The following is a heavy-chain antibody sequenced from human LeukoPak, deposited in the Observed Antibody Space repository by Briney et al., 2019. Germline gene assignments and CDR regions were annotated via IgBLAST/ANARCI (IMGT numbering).Heavy chain of an antibody. D-gene: IGHD1-26*01. CDR1: GGSISSSSYY. J-gene: IGHJ3*02. CDR2: IYYSGST. CDR3: ARDFSGSYYGRAFDI. Sequence: PSETLSLTCTVSGGSISSSSYYWGWIRQPPGKGLEWIGSIYYSGSTYYNPSLKSRVTISVDTSKNQFSLKLSSVTAADTAVYYCARDFSGSYYGRAFDIWGQGTMVTVSS. V-gene: IGHV4-39*07.